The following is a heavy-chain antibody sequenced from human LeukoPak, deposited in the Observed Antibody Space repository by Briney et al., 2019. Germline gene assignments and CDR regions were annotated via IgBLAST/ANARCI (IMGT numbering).Heavy chain of an antibody. CDR2: IYHSGTT. CDR1: GLSLSNSRVV. Sequence: SGPTLVNPTQTLTLTCTVSGLSLSNSRVVVGWVRQPPGKGLEWIASIYHSGTTYYNPSLKSRVTISLDTSRNQLSLRLTSVTATDTAVYYCARVASSVRDDAFDIWGQGTMVTVSS. V-gene: IGHV4-39*07. D-gene: IGHD6-19*01. J-gene: IGHJ3*02. CDR3: ARVASSVRDDAFDI.